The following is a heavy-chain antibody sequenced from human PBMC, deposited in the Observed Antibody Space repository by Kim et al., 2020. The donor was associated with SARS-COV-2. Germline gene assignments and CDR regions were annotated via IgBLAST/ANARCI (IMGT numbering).Heavy chain of an antibody. Sequence: TIYYADSVKGRFTISRDNAKNSLYLQMNSLRAEDTAVYYCARVLRYSSTYWGQGTLVTVSS. V-gene: IGHV3-48*03. J-gene: IGHJ4*02. CDR3: ARVLRYSSTY. CDR2: TI. D-gene: IGHD6-13*01.